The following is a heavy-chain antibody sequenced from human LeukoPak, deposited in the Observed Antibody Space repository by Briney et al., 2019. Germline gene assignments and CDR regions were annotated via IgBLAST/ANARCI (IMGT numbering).Heavy chain of an antibody. J-gene: IGHJ4*02. Sequence: GGSLRLSCVASGFTFSSYWMHWVRQAPGKGLEWVSVIYSGGSTYYADSVKGRFTISRDNSKNTLYLQMNSLRAEDTAVYYCARDHGGSIDYWGQGTLVTVSS. CDR3: ARDHGGSIDY. D-gene: IGHD2-15*01. V-gene: IGHV3-66*01. CDR1: GFTFSSYW. CDR2: IYSGGST.